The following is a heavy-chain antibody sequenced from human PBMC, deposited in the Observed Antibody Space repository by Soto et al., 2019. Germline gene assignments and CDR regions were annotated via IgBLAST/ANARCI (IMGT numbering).Heavy chain of an antibody. D-gene: IGHD7-27*01. CDR3: ATGNWFDP. J-gene: IGHJ5*02. CDR2: IYYSGST. Sequence: ETLSLTCTVSGGSVSSGSYYWSWIRQPPGKGLEWIGYIYYSGSTNYNPSLKSRVTISVDTSKNQFSLKLSSVTAADTAVYYCATGNWFDPWGQGTLVTVSS. CDR1: GGSVSSGSYY. V-gene: IGHV4-61*01.